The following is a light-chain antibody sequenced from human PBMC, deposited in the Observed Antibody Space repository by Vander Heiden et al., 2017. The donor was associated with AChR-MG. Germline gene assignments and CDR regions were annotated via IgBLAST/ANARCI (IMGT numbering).Light chain of an antibody. J-gene: IGKJ2*01. V-gene: IGKV3-11*01. Sequence: EIVLTQSPATVSLSPGERATLSCRASQSVSSYSAWYQQKPGQAPRLLIYDASNRATGIPARFTGSGSGTVFTLTISSLEPEDFAVYYCQHRSTWPLTFGQGTKLEMK. CDR2: DAS. CDR3: QHRSTWPLT. CDR1: QSVSSY.